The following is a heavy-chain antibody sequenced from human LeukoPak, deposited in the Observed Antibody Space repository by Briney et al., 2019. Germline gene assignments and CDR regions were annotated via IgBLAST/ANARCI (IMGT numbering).Heavy chain of an antibody. J-gene: IGHJ5*02. CDR1: GYTFTSYH. D-gene: IGHD3-10*01. CDR3: AGGSGSYFWFDP. CDR2: ISGYNGNT. Sequence: ASVKVSCKASGYTFTSYHITWVRQAPGQGLEWMGWISGYNGNTNYAQKFQGRVTMTTDTSISTAYMELSRLRSDDTAVYYCAGGSGSYFWFDPWGQGTLVTVSS. V-gene: IGHV1-18*01.